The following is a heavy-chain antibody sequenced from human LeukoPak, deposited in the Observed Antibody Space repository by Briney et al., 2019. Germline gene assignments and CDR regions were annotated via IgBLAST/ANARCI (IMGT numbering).Heavy chain of an antibody. CDR3: ARDPYCSGGSCFPPGFDY. CDR2: ISSSGGTI. CDR1: GFTFSSYE. J-gene: IGHJ4*02. Sequence: GGSLRLSCAASGFTFSSYEMNWVRQAPGKGLEWVSYISSSGGTIYYADSVKGRFTISRDNAKNSLYLQMNSLRAEDTAVYYCARDPYCSGGSCFPPGFDYWGQGTLVTVSS. V-gene: IGHV3-48*03. D-gene: IGHD2-15*01.